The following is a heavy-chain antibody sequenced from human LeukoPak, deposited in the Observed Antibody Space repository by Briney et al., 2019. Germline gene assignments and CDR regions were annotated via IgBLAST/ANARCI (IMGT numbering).Heavy chain of an antibody. CDR3: AREVEMATIGYLDY. CDR2: ISYDGSNK. CDR1: GFTFSSYA. J-gene: IGHJ4*02. D-gene: IGHD5-24*01. Sequence: GGSLRLSCAASGFTFSSYAMHWVRQAPGKGLEWVAVISYDGSNKYYADSVKGRFTISRDNSKNTLYLQMNSLRAEDTAVYYCAREVEMATIGYLDYWGQGTLVTVSS. V-gene: IGHV3-30*01.